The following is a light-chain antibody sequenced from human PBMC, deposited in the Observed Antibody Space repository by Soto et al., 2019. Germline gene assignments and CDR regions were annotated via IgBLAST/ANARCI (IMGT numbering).Light chain of an antibody. CDR1: QGISNY. V-gene: IGKV1-27*01. J-gene: IGKJ4*01. CDR2: AAS. Sequence: DLQMTQSPSSLSASVGDRVTITCRASQGISNYLAWYQQKPGKVPKLLIYAASTLQSGVPSRFRGSDSGKDFTLPLSSLRPEDVATYYCKKYNSAPLPLGGGTRVEIK. CDR3: KKYNSAPLP.